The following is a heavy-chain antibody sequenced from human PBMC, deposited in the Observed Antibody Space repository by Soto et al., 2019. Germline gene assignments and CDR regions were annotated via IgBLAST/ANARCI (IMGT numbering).Heavy chain of an antibody. CDR1: GDSVSSNSAA. Sequence: PSQTLSLTCVISGDSVSSNSAAWNWIRQSPSRGLEWLGRTYYRSKWYNDYAVSVKSRITINPDTSKNQFSLQLNSVTPEDTAVYYCARAPLYSSTSPVGAFDIWGQGTMVTVSS. V-gene: IGHV6-1*01. J-gene: IGHJ3*02. CDR2: TYYRSKWYN. D-gene: IGHD6-6*01. CDR3: ARAPLYSSTSPVGAFDI.